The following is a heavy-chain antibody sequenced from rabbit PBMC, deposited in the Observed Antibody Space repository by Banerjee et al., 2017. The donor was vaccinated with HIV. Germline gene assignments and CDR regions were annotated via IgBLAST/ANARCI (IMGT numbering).Heavy chain of an antibody. V-gene: IGHV1S7*01. CDR3: ARGYDDYGEVNL. CDR1: GFDFSSCY. D-gene: IGHD2-1*01. J-gene: IGHJ4*01. CDR2: IDPLFGNT. Sequence: QLKESGGGLVQPGGSLKLSCKASGFDFSSCYMSWVRQAPGKGLEWIGYIDPLFGNTYYANWVKGRFTISSHNAQNTLYLQLNSLTAADTATYFCARGYDDYGEVNLWGPGTLVTVS.